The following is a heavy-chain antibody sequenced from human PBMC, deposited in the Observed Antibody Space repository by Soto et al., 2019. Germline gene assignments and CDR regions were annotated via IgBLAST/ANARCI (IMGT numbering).Heavy chain of an antibody. CDR3: ARGRVIFGVVTPSFDY. Sequence: KVSCKPSGYTFTSYYIHWIRQAPGQGLEWMGIINPSGGRTSYTQKFQGRLTMTRDTSTSTVYMELSSLRSDDTAVYYCARGRVIFGVVTPSFDYWGQGTQVTVSS. V-gene: IGHV1-46*03. CDR1: GYTFTSYY. J-gene: IGHJ4*02. D-gene: IGHD3-3*01. CDR2: INPSGGRT.